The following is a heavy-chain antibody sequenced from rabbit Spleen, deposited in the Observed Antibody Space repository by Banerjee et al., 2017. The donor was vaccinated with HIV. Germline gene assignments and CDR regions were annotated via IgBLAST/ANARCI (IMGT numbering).Heavy chain of an antibody. V-gene: IGHV1S45*01. D-gene: IGHD1-1*01. CDR2: IYTGSSGFT. J-gene: IGHJ6*01. Sequence: QEQLVESGGDLVKPGASLTLTCTASGFSFSSNYWICWVHQAPGKGLEWIACIYTGSSGFTYFASWAKGRFTISKTSSTTVTLQMTSLTAADTATYFCARDTSSSFSSYGMDLWGQGTLVTVS. CDR3: ARDTSSSFSSYGMDL. CDR1: GFSFSSNYW.